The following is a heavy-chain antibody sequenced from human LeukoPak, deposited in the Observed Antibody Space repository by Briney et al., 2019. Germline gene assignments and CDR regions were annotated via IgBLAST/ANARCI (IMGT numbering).Heavy chain of an antibody. CDR2: IYYSGST. D-gene: IGHD3-22*01. CDR1: GGSVNSGSHY. V-gene: IGHV4-61*01. Sequence: PSETLSLTCTVSGGSVNSGSHYWCWIRQPPGKGLEWIGYIYYSGSTNYNPSLKSRATMSLDTSKNQFSLNLNSVTAADTAVYYASYDSSGYHAFDIWGQGAMVTVSS. CDR3: SYDSSGYHAFDI. J-gene: IGHJ3*02.